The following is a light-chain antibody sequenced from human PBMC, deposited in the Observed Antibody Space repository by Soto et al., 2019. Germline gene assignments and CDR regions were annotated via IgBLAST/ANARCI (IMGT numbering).Light chain of an antibody. CDR2: GAS. CDR1: QSVGSSF. J-gene: IGKJ1*01. Sequence: DIVLTPSPGPLSLFPGGSATLSCRASQSVGSSFLAWFQHKPGQAPRLLIYGASSRATGIPDRFSGRGSGTDFTLIISRLEPEDFAVYYCHQYGSSQTFGQGTKVDIK. CDR3: HQYGSSQT. V-gene: IGKV3-20*01.